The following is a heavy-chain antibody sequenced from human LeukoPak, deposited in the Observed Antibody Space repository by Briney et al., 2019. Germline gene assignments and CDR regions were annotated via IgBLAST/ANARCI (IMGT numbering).Heavy chain of an antibody. CDR1: GASIPSSYY. V-gene: IGHV4-34*01. Sequence: PSETLSLTCTVSGASIPSSYYWSWIRQPPGKGLEWIGEINHSGSTNYNPSLKSRVTISVDTSKNQFSLKLSSVTAADTAVYYCARGRGAVAGNLYYYYMDVWGKGTTVTVSS. CDR2: INHSGST. CDR3: ARGRGAVAGNLYYYYMDV. J-gene: IGHJ6*03. D-gene: IGHD6-19*01.